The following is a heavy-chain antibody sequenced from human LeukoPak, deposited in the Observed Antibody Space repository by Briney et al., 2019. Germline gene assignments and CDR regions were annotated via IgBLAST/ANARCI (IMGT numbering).Heavy chain of an antibody. D-gene: IGHD3-10*01. Sequence: ASVKVSCKASGYSFTNYAIHWVRQAPGQRLEWIGWINAGNGNTKYSQKVQGRVTITRDTSASTAYMELSSPRSEDTAVYYCAVISSVVRALTGESWGQGTQVTVSS. J-gene: IGHJ5*02. CDR3: AVISSVVRALTGES. CDR2: INAGNGNT. V-gene: IGHV1-3*01. CDR1: GYSFTNYA.